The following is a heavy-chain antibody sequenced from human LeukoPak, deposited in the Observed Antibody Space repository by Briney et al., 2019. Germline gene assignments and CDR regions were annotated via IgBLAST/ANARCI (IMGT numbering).Heavy chain of an antibody. V-gene: IGHV1-18*04. CDR3: ARAHPAKSSHDFDY. CDR2: ISAYNGNT. Sequence: GASVKVSCKASGYTFTGYYMHWVRQAPGQGLEWMGWISAYNGNTNYAQKLQGRVTMTTDTSTSTAYMELRSLRSDDTAVYYCARAHPAKSSHDFDYWGQGTLVTVSS. CDR1: GYTFTGYY. D-gene: IGHD6-25*01. J-gene: IGHJ4*02.